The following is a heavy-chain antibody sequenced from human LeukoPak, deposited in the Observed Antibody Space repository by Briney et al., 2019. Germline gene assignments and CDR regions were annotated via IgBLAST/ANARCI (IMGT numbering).Heavy chain of an antibody. CDR3: TRDLGGTSWGEWNY. V-gene: IGHV3-74*01. Sequence: SGGSLRLSCAASGFTFSNYWMHWVRQAPGKGLVWVSRINSDGSATNYADSVKGRFTISRDNAKNTLYLQMSSLRAEDTAVYYCTRDLGGTSWGEWNYWGQGTLVTVSS. D-gene: IGHD3-16*01. CDR2: INSDGSAT. CDR1: GFTFSNYW. J-gene: IGHJ4*02.